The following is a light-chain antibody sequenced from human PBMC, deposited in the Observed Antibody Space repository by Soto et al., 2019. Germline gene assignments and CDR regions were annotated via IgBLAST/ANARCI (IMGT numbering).Light chain of an antibody. Sequence: EIVMTQSPATLSVSPGERATLSCRASQSVSSNLAWYQQKSGQAPRLLIYGASTRATGIPARFSGSGSGTEFSLTITSLQSEDFAVYYCQQYNNWPPTWTFGQGTKVDIK. J-gene: IGKJ1*01. CDR1: QSVSSN. CDR3: QQYNNWPPTWT. CDR2: GAS. V-gene: IGKV3-15*01.